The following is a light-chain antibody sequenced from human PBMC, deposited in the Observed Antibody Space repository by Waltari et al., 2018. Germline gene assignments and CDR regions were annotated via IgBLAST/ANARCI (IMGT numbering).Light chain of an antibody. CDR3: AAWDDSLNGFYV. Sequence: QSVLTQPPSASGTPGHRVTSSCSGSNSTIASNTLNWYQQLPGTAPQPLIYNNSQRPSGVPDRFSGSNSGTSASLAISGLQSEDEGAYYCAAWDDSLNGFYVFGTGTKVTVL. J-gene: IGLJ1*01. V-gene: IGLV1-44*01. CDR1: NSTIASNT. CDR2: NNS.